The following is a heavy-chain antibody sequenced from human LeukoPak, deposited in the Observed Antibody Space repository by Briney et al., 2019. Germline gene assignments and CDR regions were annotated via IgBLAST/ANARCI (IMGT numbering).Heavy chain of an antibody. CDR1: GFTFSSYS. D-gene: IGHD3-22*01. J-gene: IGHJ4*02. CDR3: AREFSSGYYYVLDY. CDR2: ISSSSSYI. Sequence: GGSLRLSCAASGFTFSSYSMNWVRQAPGKGLEWVSSISSSSSYIYYADSVEGRFTISRDNAKNSLYLQMNSLRAEDTAVYYCAREFSSGYYYVLDYWGQGTLVTVSS. V-gene: IGHV3-21*01.